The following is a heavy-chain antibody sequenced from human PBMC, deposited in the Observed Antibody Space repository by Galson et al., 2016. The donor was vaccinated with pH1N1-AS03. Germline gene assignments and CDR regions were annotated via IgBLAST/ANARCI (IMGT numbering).Heavy chain of an antibody. CDR3: ARGWYGSWTGYLVDPFDY. CDR1: GFTFGDYY. CDR2: ITSSGGSGSTI. Sequence: SLRLSCAASGFTFGDYYMSWIRQAPGKGLEWISCITSSGGSGSTIYYADSVKGRFTISRDNAKNSLYLQMNSLRADDTAVYFCARGWYGSWTGYLVDPFDYWGQVALVTVSS. J-gene: IGHJ4*02. V-gene: IGHV3-11*01. D-gene: IGHD3/OR15-3a*01.